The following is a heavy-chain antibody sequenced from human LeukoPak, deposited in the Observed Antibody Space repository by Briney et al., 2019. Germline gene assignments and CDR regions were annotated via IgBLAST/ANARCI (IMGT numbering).Heavy chain of an antibody. V-gene: IGHV3-23*01. D-gene: IGHD3-9*01. J-gene: IGHJ4*02. CDR1: GFTFSNYG. CDR2: ISGSGGST. CDR3: AKDSGYFDWLLMNDY. Sequence: GGSLRLSCAASGFTFSNYGMQWVRQAPGKGLEWVSAISGSGGSTYYADSVKGRFTISRDNSKNTLYLQMNSLRAEDTAVYYCAKDSGYFDWLLMNDYWGQGTLVTVSS.